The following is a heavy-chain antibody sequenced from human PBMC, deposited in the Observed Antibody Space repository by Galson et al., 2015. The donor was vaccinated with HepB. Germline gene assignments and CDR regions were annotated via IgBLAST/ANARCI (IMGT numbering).Heavy chain of an antibody. Sequence: SLRLSCAASGFTFSRFGMFWVRQAPGKGLEWVSVMSDDGSKKYYADSVKGRFTISRDNSKNTLYLQMNSLRGEETAVYYCAKEDGVSRALDYRGQGTLVTVSS. J-gene: IGHJ4*02. CDR2: MSDDGSKK. CDR3: AKEDGVSRALDY. CDR1: GFTFSRFG. D-gene: IGHD2-8*01. V-gene: IGHV3-30*18.